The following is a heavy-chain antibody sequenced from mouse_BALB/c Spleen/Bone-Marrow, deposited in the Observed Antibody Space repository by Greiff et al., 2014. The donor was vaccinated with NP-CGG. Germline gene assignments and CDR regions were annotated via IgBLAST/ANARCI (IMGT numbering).Heavy chain of an antibody. J-gene: IGHJ2*01. CDR2: ISSGSSTI. CDR3: TRGGNWEDFDY. Sequence: EVKVEESGGGLVQPGGSRKLSCAASGFTFSSFGMHWVRQAPERGLEWVACISSGSSTIFYADTVKGRFTISRDNPKNTLFLQMTSLRSEDTAMYYCTRGGNWEDFDYWGQGTTLTVSS. CDR1: GFTFSSFG. D-gene: IGHD4-1*01. V-gene: IGHV5-17*02.